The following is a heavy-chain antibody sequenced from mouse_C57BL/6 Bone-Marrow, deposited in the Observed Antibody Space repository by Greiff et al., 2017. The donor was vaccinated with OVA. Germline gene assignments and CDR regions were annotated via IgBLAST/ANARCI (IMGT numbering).Heavy chain of an antibody. D-gene: IGHD1-1*01. CDR1: GYTFTSYG. V-gene: IGHV1-81*01. CDR3: ARQPIRGFYYYAMDY. Sequence: QVHVKQSGAELARPGASVKLSCKASGYTFTSYGISWVKQRTGQGLEWIGEIYPRSGNTYYNEKFKGKATLTADKSSSTAYMELRSLTSEDSAVYFCARQPIRGFYYYAMDYWGQGTSVTGSS. CDR2: IYPRSGNT. J-gene: IGHJ4*01.